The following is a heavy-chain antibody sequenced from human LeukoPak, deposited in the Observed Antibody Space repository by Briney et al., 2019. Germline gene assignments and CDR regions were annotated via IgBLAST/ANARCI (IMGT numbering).Heavy chain of an antibody. J-gene: IGHJ4*02. V-gene: IGHV5-51*01. D-gene: IGHD3-10*01. Sequence: GESLKISCKGSGYSFTSYCIGWVRQMPGKGLEWMGIIYPGDSDTRYSPSFQGQVTISADKSISTAYLQWSSLKASDTAMYYCARRVTMVRGVYYFDYWGQGTLVTVSS. CDR3: ARRVTMVRGVYYFDY. CDR1: GYSFTSYC. CDR2: IYPGDSDT.